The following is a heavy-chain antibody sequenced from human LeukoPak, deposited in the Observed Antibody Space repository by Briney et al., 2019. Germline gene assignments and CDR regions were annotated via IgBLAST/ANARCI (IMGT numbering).Heavy chain of an antibody. V-gene: IGHV4-59*12. CDR1: AGSISSYY. CDR3: ARGPMGDY. CDR2: IYYSGSP. Sequence: SQTLSLTCTVSAGSISSYYWSWIRQPPGKGLEWIGYIYYSGSPNYNPSLKSRVPIPVVTSKNQFALKLRSVTAADEAVYYCARGPMGDYWGQGILVTVSS. J-gene: IGHJ4*02. D-gene: IGHD3-16*01.